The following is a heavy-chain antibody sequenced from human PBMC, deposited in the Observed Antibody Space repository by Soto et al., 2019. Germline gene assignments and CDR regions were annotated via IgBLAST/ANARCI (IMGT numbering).Heavy chain of an antibody. V-gene: IGHV3-30*18. CDR2: ISYDGNNK. D-gene: IGHD3-10*01. Sequence: QVQLVESGGGVVQPGRSLRLSCAASEFTFSTYGMHWVRQAPGKGLERVAVISYDGNNKYHADSVKGRFTISRDNSKNTLYLQMNSLRAEDTAVYYCAKDSGRGSADYYFDYWGQGTLVTVSS. J-gene: IGHJ4*02. CDR1: EFTFSTYG. CDR3: AKDSGRGSADYYFDY.